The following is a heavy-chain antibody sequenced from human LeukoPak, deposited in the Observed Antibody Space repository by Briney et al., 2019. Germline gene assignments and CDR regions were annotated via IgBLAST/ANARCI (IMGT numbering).Heavy chain of an antibody. CDR3: AKDLGYSSSPDF. D-gene: IGHD6-13*01. J-gene: IGHJ4*02. Sequence: GGSLRLSCSASGFTFDDYAMHWVRQAPGKGLEWVSLISADGTIYYADSVRGRFTISRDNNKNSLYLQMNSLRTEDTALYYCAKDLGYSSSPDFWGQGTLVTVSS. CDR1: GFTFDDYA. V-gene: IGHV3-43*02. CDR2: ISADGTI.